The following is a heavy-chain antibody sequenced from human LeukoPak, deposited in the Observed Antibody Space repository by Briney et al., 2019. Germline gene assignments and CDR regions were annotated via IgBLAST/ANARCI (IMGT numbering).Heavy chain of an antibody. CDR3: ARDPYQGAFDI. V-gene: IGHV4-31*03. CDR1: GGSISNGDYY. J-gene: IGHJ3*02. CDR2: IYYSGST. Sequence: SAPLSLPFTVSGGSISNGDYYWSWVRPHPGEGLEWIGYIYYSGSTYSNPSLKSRVTISVDTSKNQFSLKLSSVTAADTAVYYCARDPYQGAFDIWGQGTLVTVSS.